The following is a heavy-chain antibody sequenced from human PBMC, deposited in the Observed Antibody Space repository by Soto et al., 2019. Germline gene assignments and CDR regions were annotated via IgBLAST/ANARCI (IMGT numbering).Heavy chain of an antibody. CDR2: INHSGST. J-gene: IGHJ6*02. CDR3: AIGLGDV. Sequence: SETLSLTCAVYGGSFSGYYWSWIRQPPGKGLEWIGEINHSGSTNYNPSLKSRVTISVDTSKNQFSLKLSSVTAADTAVYSCAIGLGDVWGQGTTVTVSS. V-gene: IGHV4-34*01. CDR1: GGSFSGYY.